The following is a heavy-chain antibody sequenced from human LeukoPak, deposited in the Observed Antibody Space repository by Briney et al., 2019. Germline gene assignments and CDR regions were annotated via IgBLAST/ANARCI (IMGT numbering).Heavy chain of an antibody. D-gene: IGHD1-26*01. CDR2: ISAYNGNT. CDR3: ARDRAVGATHYYYYMDV. CDR1: GYSFVDYS. J-gene: IGHJ6*03. Sequence: ASVKVSCKTSGYSFVDYSIHWVRQAPGQGLEWMGWISAYNGNTNYAQKLQGRVTMTTDTSTSTAYMELRSLRSDDTAVYYCARDRAVGATHYYYYMDVWGKGTTVTISS. V-gene: IGHV1-18*04.